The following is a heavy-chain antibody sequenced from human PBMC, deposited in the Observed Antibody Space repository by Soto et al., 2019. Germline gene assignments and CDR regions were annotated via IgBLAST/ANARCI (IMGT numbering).Heavy chain of an antibody. Sequence: GASVKVSCKAAGYTFTSYGISWVRQAPGQGLEWVGWISAYNGNTNYAQKLQGRVTMTTDTSTSTAYMELRSLRSDDTAVYYCARLVLTDDYYYYYMDVWGKGTTVTVSS. CDR3: ARLVLTDDYYYYYMDV. CDR1: GYTFTSYG. D-gene: IGHD3-9*01. J-gene: IGHJ6*03. V-gene: IGHV1-18*01. CDR2: ISAYNGNT.